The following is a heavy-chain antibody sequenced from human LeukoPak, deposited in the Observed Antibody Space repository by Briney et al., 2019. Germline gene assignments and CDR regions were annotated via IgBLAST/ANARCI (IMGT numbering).Heavy chain of an antibody. CDR1: GFTFSSYA. J-gene: IGHJ4*02. CDR2: ISGSGGST. D-gene: IGHD3-10*01. V-gene: IGHV3-23*01. CDR3: AKAVRGVITNNYFDY. Sequence: GGSLRLSCAASGFTFSSYAMSWVRQAPGKGLEWVSAISGSGGSTYCADSVKGRFTISRDNSKNTLYLQMNSLRAEDTAVYYCAKAVRGVITNNYFDYWGQGTLVTVSS.